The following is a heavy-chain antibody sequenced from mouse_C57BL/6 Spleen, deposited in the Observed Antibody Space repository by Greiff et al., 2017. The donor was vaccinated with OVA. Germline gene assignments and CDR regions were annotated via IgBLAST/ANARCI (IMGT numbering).Heavy chain of an antibody. J-gene: IGHJ2*01. Sequence: QVQLQQPGAELVKPGASVKLSCKASGYTFTSYWVHWVKQRPGRGLEWIGRIDPNSGGTKYNEKFKSKATLTVDKPSSTAYMQLSSLTSEDSAVYYCAREDYYGSIPTNYCDYWGQGTTLTVSS. V-gene: IGHV1-72*01. CDR3: AREDYYGSIPTNYCDY. CDR1: GYTFTSYW. D-gene: IGHD1-1*01. CDR2: IDPNSGGT.